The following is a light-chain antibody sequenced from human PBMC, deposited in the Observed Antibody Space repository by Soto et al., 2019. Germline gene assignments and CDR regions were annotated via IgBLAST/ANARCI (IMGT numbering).Light chain of an antibody. Sequence: DIQMTQSPSSLSASVGDRVTITCRASQSISNFLNWYQQKRGTAPKVLIYAVSTLQSGVPSRFSGGGSGSDFTLTISNLQPEDFATYYCQQTYETPLTFGGGTKVE. CDR1: QSISNF. J-gene: IGKJ4*01. CDR3: QQTYETPLT. V-gene: IGKV1-39*01. CDR2: AVS.